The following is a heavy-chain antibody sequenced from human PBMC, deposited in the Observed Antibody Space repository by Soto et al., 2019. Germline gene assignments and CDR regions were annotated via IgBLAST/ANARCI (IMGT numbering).Heavy chain of an antibody. Sequence: SVKVSCKASGGTFSSYAISWVRQAPGQGLEWMGGIIPIFGTANYAQKFQGRVTITANESTSTVYMELSSLRSEDTAVYYCARFGQDLGSVYGMDVWGQGTTVTVSS. J-gene: IGHJ6*02. V-gene: IGHV1-69*13. CDR2: IIPIFGTA. CDR3: ARFGQDLGSVYGMDV. CDR1: GGTFSSYA. D-gene: IGHD3-10*01.